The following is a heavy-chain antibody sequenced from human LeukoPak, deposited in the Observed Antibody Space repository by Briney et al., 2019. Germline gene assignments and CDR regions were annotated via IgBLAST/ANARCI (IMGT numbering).Heavy chain of an antibody. Sequence: PGGSLRLSCAGSGFTFSSYSMTWVRQAPGKGLEWVSSITSSSSYIYYSDSVKGRFTISRDNAKNSLYLQMNSLRVEDTAVYYCVRDKLVGPSRLDHWGQGTLVTVSS. D-gene: IGHD1-26*01. CDR3: VRDKLVGPSRLDH. V-gene: IGHV3-21*01. CDR2: ITSSSSYI. J-gene: IGHJ4*02. CDR1: GFTFSSYS.